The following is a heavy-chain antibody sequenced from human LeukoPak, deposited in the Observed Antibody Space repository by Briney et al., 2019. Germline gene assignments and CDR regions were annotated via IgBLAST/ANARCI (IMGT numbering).Heavy chain of an antibody. CDR1: GFTLSVYS. CDR2: ISTTSSYI. D-gene: IGHD6-19*01. V-gene: IGHV3-21*01. CDR3: ARGLCSGWYYGPDY. J-gene: IGHJ4*02. Sequence: GGSLRRSCAASGFTLSVYSMNWVRQAPGKGLEWVSCISTTSSYIYYADSVKGRFTISRDNAKNSLYLQMNSLRAEDTAVYYCARGLCSGWYYGPDYWGQGTLVTVSS.